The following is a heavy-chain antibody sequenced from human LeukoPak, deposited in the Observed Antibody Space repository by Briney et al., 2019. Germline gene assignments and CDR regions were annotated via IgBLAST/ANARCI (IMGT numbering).Heavy chain of an antibody. CDR1: GYTFTSHA. V-gene: IGHV1-18*01. CDR3: ARVGVFSSSWLLY. Sequence: GDSVKVSCKASGYTFTSHAISWVRQAPGQGLEWLGWISADNGNTDYAQRFQGRVTMTTDTSTSTAYMELRSLRSDDTAVYYCARVGVFSSSWLLYWGQGTLVTVSS. D-gene: IGHD6-13*01. J-gene: IGHJ4*02. CDR2: ISADNGNT.